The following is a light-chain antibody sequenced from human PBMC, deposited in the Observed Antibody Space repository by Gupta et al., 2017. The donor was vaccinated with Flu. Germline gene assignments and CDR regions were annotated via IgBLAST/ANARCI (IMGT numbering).Light chain of an antibody. V-gene: IGLV3-1*01. J-gene: IGLJ1*01. CDR1: NWGNKY. Sequence: SFALPQPPSVSVSPGQTANITCSGDNWGNKYACWYQQKSGQSPVLVIYQDSKRTAGIPGRFSGSRSGNTATLTITGTEEVEEADYYCQAGDRNTDYVFGAGTKVTVL. CDR3: QAGDRNTDYV. CDR2: QDS.